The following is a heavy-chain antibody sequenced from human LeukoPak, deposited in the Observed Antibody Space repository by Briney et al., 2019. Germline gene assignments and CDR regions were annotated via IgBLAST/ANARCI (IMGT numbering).Heavy chain of an antibody. V-gene: IGHV3-7*01. CDR3: ARRYSSSWYSYDY. CDR2: IKQDGSEK. CDR1: GFTFSSYW. J-gene: IGHJ4*02. D-gene: IGHD6-13*01. Sequence: AGGSLRLSCAASGFTFSSYWMSWVRQAPGKGLEWVANIKQDGSEKYYVDSVKGRFTISRDNAKNSLYLQMNSLRAEDTAVYYCARRYSSSWYSYDYWGQGTLVTVSS.